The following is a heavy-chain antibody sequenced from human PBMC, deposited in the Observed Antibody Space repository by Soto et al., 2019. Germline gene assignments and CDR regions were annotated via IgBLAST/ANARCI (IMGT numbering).Heavy chain of an antibody. V-gene: IGHV4-39*01. CDR3: ARHVRYSGYDWYFDL. CDR2: IYYSGST. Sequence: QLQLQESGPGLVKPSETLSLTCTVSGGSISSSSYYWGWIRQPPGKGLEWIGTIYYSGSTYYNPSLKSRVTISVDTSKNQFSLKLSSVTAADTAVYYCARHVRYSGYDWYFDLWGRGTLVTVAS. J-gene: IGHJ2*01. CDR1: GGSISSSSYY. D-gene: IGHD5-12*01.